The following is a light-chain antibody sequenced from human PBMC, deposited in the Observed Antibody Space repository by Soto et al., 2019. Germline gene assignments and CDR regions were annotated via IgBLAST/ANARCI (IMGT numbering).Light chain of an antibody. CDR1: TSNIGSNY. CDR2: RNN. J-gene: IGLJ1*01. CDR3: ATWDDSLNGFYV. V-gene: IGLV1-47*01. Sequence: QTVVTQPPSASGTPGQGVTISCSGSTSNIGSNYVYWYQQLPGTAPKLLIYRNNQRPSGVPDRFSGSKSGTSASLAISGLRSDDEAVYFCATWDDSLNGFYVFGTGTKVTVL.